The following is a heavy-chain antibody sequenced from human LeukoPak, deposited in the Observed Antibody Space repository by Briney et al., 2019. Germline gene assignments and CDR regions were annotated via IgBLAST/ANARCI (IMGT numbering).Heavy chain of an antibody. V-gene: IGHV1-8*01. CDR2: MNPNSGNT. CDR1: GYTFTSYD. CDR3: ARGSRPVRDFWSGYYTLYYYYMDV. Sequence: ASVKVSCKASGYTFTSYDINWVRQATGQGLEWMGWMNPNSGNTGYAQKFQGRVTMTRNTSISTAYMELSSLRSEDTAVYYCARGSRPVRDFWSGYYTLYYYYMDVWGKGTTVTVSS. D-gene: IGHD3-3*01. J-gene: IGHJ6*03.